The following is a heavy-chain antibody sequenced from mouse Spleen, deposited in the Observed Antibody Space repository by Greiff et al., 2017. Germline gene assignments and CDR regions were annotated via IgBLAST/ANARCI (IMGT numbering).Heavy chain of an antibody. CDR3: ARYGYYYGSSYDWYFDV. J-gene: IGHJ1*01. CDR2: IYPGDGDT. V-gene: IGHV1-82*01. CDR1: GYAFSSSW. Sequence: QVQLQQSGPELVKPGASVKISCKASGYAFSSSWMNWVKQRPGKGLEWIGRIYPGDGDTNYNGKFKGKATLTADKSSSTAYMQLSSLTSEDSAVYFCARYGYYYGSSYDWYFDVWGAGTTVTVSS. D-gene: IGHD1-1*01.